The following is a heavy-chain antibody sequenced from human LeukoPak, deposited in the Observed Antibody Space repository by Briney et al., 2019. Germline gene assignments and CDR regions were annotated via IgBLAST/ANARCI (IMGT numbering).Heavy chain of an antibody. D-gene: IGHD6-13*01. CDR2: ISGSGGST. CDR1: GFTFSSFG. Sequence: PGGSLRLSCAASGFTFSSFGMSWVRQAPGKGLEWVSAISGSGGSTYYADSVKGRFTISRDTSKNTLYLQMNSLRAADTAVYYCAKAISGSSSWPFDYWGQGTLVTVSS. CDR3: AKAISGSSSWPFDY. J-gene: IGHJ4*02. V-gene: IGHV3-23*01.